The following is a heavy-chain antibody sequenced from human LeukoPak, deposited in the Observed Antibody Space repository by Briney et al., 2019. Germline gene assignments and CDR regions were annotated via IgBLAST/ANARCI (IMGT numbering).Heavy chain of an antibody. CDR2: ISSSGSTI. CDR3: ARGGYWPDY. Sequence: GGSLRLSCAASGFTFSSYEMNWVRQAPGKGLEWVSYISSSGSTIYYADSVKGRFTISRDNAKNSLHLQMNSLRADDTAVYYCARGGYWPDYWGQGTLVTVSS. J-gene: IGHJ4*02. CDR1: GFTFSSYE. D-gene: IGHD1-26*01. V-gene: IGHV3-48*03.